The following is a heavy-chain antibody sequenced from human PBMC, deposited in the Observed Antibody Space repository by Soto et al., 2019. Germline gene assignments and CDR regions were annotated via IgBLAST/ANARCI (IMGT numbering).Heavy chain of an antibody. CDR1: GGSISSYY. Sequence: LSLTCTVSGGSISSYYWSWIRQPPGKGLEWIGYIYYSGSTNYNPSLKSRVTISVDTSKNQFSLKLSSVTAADTAVYYCARGLYDILTGYYFDYWGQGTLVTVSS. CDR2: IYYSGST. J-gene: IGHJ4*02. D-gene: IGHD3-9*01. V-gene: IGHV4-59*01. CDR3: ARGLYDILTGYYFDY.